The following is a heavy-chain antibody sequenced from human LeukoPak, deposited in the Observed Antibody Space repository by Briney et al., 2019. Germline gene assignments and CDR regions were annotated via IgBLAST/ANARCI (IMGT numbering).Heavy chain of an antibody. V-gene: IGHV4-59*01. Sequence: PSETLSLTCTVSGGSISSYYWSWLRQPPGKGLEWIGYIYYSGSTNYNPSLKSRVTISVDTSKNKFSLKLSSVTAADTAVYYCARGSGSYPQYDAFDIWDQGTMVTGAS. D-gene: IGHD1-26*01. CDR2: IYYSGST. J-gene: IGHJ3*02. CDR3: ARGSGSYPQYDAFDI. CDR1: GGSISSYY.